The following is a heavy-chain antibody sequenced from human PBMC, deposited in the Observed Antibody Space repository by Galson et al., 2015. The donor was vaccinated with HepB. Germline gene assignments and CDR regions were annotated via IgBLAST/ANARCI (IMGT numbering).Heavy chain of an antibody. D-gene: IGHD3-3*01. CDR3: AKDHDFWSEKGRFEP. CDR1: GFTFSSYA. CDR2: ISGSGGST. V-gene: IGHV3-23*01. J-gene: IGHJ5*02. Sequence: SLRLSCAASGFTFSSYAMSWVRQAPGKGREWVSAISGSGGSTYYADSVKGRFTISRDNSKNTLYLQMNSPRAEDTAVYYCAKDHDFWSEKGRFEPWGQGTLVTVSS.